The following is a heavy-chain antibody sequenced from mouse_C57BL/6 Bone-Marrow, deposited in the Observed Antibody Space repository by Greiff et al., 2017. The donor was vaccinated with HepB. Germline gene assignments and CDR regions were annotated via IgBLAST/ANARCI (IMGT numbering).Heavy chain of an antibody. CDR1: GFTFSSYG. CDR2: ISSGGSYT. J-gene: IGHJ1*03. D-gene: IGHD4-1*01. Sequence: EVMLVESGGDLVKPGGSLKLSCAASGFTFSSYGMSWVRQTPDKRLEWVATISSGGSYTYYPDSVKGRFTISRDNAKITLYLQMSSLKSEDTAMYYCARHGANWDWYFDVWGTGTTVTVSS. V-gene: IGHV5-6*01. CDR3: ARHGANWDWYFDV.